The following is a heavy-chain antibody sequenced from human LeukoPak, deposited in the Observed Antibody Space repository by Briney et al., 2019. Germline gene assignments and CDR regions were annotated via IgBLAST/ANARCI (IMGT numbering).Heavy chain of an antibody. V-gene: IGHV4-4*02. J-gene: IGHJ4*02. D-gene: IGHD4-17*01. CDR3: ARLARSRKRLNRGRDRDYAPGSSLAS. Sequence: SGTLSLTCAVSGGSISSSNWWSWVRQPPGKGLEWIGEIYHSGSTNYNPSLKSRVTISVDKSKNQVSLKLSSVSAADTAVYYCARLARSRKRLNRGRDRDYAPGSSLASWGQGPLVPFSS. CDR2: IYHSGST. CDR1: GGSISSSNW.